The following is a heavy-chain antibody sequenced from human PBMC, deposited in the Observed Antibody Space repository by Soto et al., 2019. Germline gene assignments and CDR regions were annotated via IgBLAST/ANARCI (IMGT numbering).Heavy chain of an antibody. CDR3: ARDPGYDILTGYHYGMDV. V-gene: IGHV3-21*01. CDR1: GFTFSSYS. J-gene: IGHJ6*02. Sequence: PVGSLRLSCAASGFTFSSYSMNWVRQAPGKGLEWVSSISSSSSYIYYADSVKGRFTISRDNAKNSLYLQMNSLRAEDTAVYYCARDPGYDILTGYHYGMDVWGQGTTVTVSS. D-gene: IGHD3-9*01. CDR2: ISSSSSYI.